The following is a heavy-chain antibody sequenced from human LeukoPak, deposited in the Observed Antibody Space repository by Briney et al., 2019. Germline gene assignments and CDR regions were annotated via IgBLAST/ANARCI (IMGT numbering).Heavy chain of an antibody. CDR1: GGSIRRYY. Sequence: SETLSLTCTVSGGSIRRYYWSWIRQPPGKGLEWIGYIYYTGSTYYNPSLESRVTISVDTSKNRFSLKLSSVTAADTAMYYCARDEYGGDFDYWGQGALVTVSS. CDR3: ARDEYGGDFDY. J-gene: IGHJ4*02. V-gene: IGHV4-59*12. CDR2: IYYTGST. D-gene: IGHD4-23*01.